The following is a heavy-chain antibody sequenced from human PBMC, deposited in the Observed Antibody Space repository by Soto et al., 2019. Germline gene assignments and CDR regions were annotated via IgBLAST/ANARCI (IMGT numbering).Heavy chain of an antibody. J-gene: IGHJ4*02. Sequence: QVQLVQSGAEVKKPGSSVKVSCKASGGTFSSYAISWVRQAPGQGLEWMGGIIPIFGTANYAQKFQGRVTSTADESTSTAYMELSRLRSEDTGVDYCARDATPSGPQSYWGQGTLVTVSS. CDR2: IIPIFGTA. CDR3: ARDATPSGPQSY. CDR1: GGTFSSYA. D-gene: IGHD2-15*01. V-gene: IGHV1-69*01.